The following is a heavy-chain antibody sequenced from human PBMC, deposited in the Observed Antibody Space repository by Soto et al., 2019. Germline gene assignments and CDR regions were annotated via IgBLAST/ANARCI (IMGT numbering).Heavy chain of an antibody. J-gene: IGHJ6*02. V-gene: IGHV1-69*01. D-gene: IGHD2-2*01. CDR1: GGTFSSYA. Sequence: QVQLVQSGAEVKKPGSSVKVSCKASGGTFSSYAISWVRQSPGQGLEWMGGSIPISDTTHYAPKFQGRVTITADESTSTAYMELSSLRSEDTAVYYCARSQGSSTSLEIYYYYYYGMDVWGQGTTVTVSS. CDR2: SIPISDTT. CDR3: ARSQGSSTSLEIYYYYYYGMDV.